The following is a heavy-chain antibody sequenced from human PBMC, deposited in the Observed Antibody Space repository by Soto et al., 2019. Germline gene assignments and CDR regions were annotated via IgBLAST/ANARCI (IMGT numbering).Heavy chain of an antibody. Sequence: QVQLVQSGAEVKKPGSSVKVSCTTSGGTISSFGMNWVRQAPGQGLAWMGGIVPIDGSTKYAEKFQGRVTITAEASTSTVYMDLSSLRSEETAVYYCARSFTKARRGGVAFDYWGQGSLLTVST. CDR2: IVPIDGST. CDR3: ARSFTKARRGGVAFDY. D-gene: IGHD3-3*01. J-gene: IGHJ4*02. V-gene: IGHV1-69*01. CDR1: GGTISSFG.